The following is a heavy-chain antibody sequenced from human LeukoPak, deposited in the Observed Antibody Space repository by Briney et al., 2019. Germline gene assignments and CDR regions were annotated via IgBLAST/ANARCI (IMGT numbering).Heavy chain of an antibody. CDR2: IKVYGDTT. J-gene: IGHJ4*02. CDR1: GNTFTSFH. Sequence: ASVKVSCKASGNTFTSFHIHWVRQAPGQGLEYMGIIKVYGDTTIYVQRFQGRITMTRDTSTSTVYMELSSLNSEDTAVYYCARESPSTFYSDYWGQGTLVTVSS. D-gene: IGHD1-1*01. V-gene: IGHV1-46*01. CDR3: ARESPSTFYSDY.